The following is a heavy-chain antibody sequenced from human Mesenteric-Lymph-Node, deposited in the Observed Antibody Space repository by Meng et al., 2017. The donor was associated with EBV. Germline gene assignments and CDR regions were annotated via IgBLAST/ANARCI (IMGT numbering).Heavy chain of an antibody. D-gene: IGHD5-12*01. CDR3: AREDVATVTYFDY. V-gene: IGHV4-31*11. J-gene: IGHJ4*02. Sequence: QLQLQESGPGLVKPSQTLSLTCAVSGGSISSDGYYWSWNRQAPGKGLEWIGEINHGGSTNYNPSLKSRVTISVDTSKNQFSLKLTSVTAADTAVYYCAREDVATVTYFDYWGRGTLVTVSS. CDR1: GGSISSDGYY. CDR2: INHGGST.